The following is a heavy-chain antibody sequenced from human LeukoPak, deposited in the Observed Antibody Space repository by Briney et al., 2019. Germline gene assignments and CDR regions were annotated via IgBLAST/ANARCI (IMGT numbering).Heavy chain of an antibody. V-gene: IGHV4-39*07. CDR1: GGSISSSSYY. CDR2: IYYSGST. Sequence: SETLFLTCTVSGGSISSSSYYWGWIRQPPGKGLEWIGSIYYSGSTYYNPSLKSRVTISVDTSKNQFSLKLSSVTAADTAVYYCARVSASMVRGVAYYFDYWGQGTLVTVSS. D-gene: IGHD3-10*01. CDR3: ARVSASMVRGVAYYFDY. J-gene: IGHJ4*02.